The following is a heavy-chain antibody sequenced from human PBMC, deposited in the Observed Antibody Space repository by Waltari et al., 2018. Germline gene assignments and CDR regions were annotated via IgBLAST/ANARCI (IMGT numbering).Heavy chain of an antibody. CDR1: GFTFSSYW. CDR3: ARGGSWDYGSGGFDY. D-gene: IGHD3-10*01. CDR2: INSDGSST. J-gene: IGHJ4*02. Sequence: EVQLVESGGGLVQPGGSLRLSCAASGFTFSSYWMHWVRHAPGKGLVGVARINSDGSSTSYADSVKGRFTISRDNAKNTLYLQMNSLRAEDTAVYYCARGGSWDYGSGGFDYWGQGTLVTVSS. V-gene: IGHV3-74*01.